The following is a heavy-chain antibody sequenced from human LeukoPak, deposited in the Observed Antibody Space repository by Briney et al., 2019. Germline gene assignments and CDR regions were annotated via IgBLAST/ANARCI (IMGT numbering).Heavy chain of an antibody. V-gene: IGHV1-46*01. D-gene: IGHD5-18*01. CDR1: GFTFSSYA. CDR3: AREGGYSYDSSFDY. CDR2: INPSGGST. J-gene: IGHJ4*02. Sequence: PGGSLRLSCAASGFTFSSYAMHWVRQAPGQGLEWMGIINPSGGSTSYAQKFQGRVTMTRDMSTSTVYMELSSLRSEDTAVYYCAREGGYSYDSSFDYWGQGTLVTVSS.